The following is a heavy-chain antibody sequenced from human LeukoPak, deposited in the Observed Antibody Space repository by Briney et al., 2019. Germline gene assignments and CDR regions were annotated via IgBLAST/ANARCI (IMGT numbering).Heavy chain of an antibody. CDR3: ARDYYDTSGYSSTLDY. CDR2: ISAYNGDT. V-gene: IGHV1-18*01. D-gene: IGHD3-22*01. Sequence: ASVKVSCKASGYSFTSYGITWVRQAPGQGLEWMGWISAYNGDTSYAQKLQGRVTMTTDTSTSTAYMELRSLRSDDTAVYYCARDYYDTSGYSSTLDYWGQGTLVTVSS. J-gene: IGHJ4*02. CDR1: GYSFTSYG.